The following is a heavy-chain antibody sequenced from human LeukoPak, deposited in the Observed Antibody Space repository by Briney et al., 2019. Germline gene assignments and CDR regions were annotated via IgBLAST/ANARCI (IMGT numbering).Heavy chain of an antibody. CDR3: ARLSPSGCSFHFDY. Sequence: GESLKIFCWGAGYSFTSYWIGWGLQMPGKGLEWRGIIYPGDSDTRYSPSFQGQVTISADKSISTAYLQWSSLKAADTAMYYCARLSPSGCSFHFDYWGQGTLVTVSS. CDR1: GYSFTSYW. D-gene: IGHD6-19*01. CDR2: IYPGDSDT. V-gene: IGHV5-51*01. J-gene: IGHJ4*02.